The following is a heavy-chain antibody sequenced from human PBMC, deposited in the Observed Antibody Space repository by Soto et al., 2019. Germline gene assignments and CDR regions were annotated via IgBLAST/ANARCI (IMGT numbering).Heavy chain of an antibody. CDR2: IYHSGST. V-gene: IGHV4-4*02. D-gene: IGHD3-10*01. CDR1: SGSISSSNW. J-gene: IGHJ4*02. Sequence: SETLSLTCAVSSGSISSSNWWSWVRQPPGKGLEWIGEIYHSGSTNYNPSLKSRVTISVDKSKNQFSLKLSSVTAADTAVYYCARVGEYSNYFDYWGQGTLVTVSS. CDR3: ARVGEYSNYFDY.